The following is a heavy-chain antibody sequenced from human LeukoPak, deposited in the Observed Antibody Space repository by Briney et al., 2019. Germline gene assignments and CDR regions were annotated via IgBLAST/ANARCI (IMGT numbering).Heavy chain of an antibody. Sequence: SVKVSCKASGYTFTSYDINWVRQAPGQGLEWMGGIIPIFGTANYAQKFQGRVTITADESTSTAYMELSSLRSEDTAVYYCARGHTQWLRNWGQGTLVTVSS. CDR1: GYTFTSYD. CDR2: IIPIFGTA. D-gene: IGHD6-19*01. J-gene: IGHJ4*02. CDR3: ARGHTQWLRN. V-gene: IGHV1-69*13.